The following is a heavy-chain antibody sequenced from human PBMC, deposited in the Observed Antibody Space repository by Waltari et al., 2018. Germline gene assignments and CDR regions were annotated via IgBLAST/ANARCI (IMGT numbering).Heavy chain of an antibody. CDR2: FNPSSGDT. CDR1: GYTLSGYY. CDR3: AKTGDFYSLEY. Sequence: QVQLVQSGAEVTRTGASGMVSCKESGYTLSGYYINWVRQAPGHGLEWMGRFNPSSGDTDYAQKFQGRVTMTRDTSINTAYLELTSLTSDDTAVYYCAKTGDFYSLEYWGQGSLVTVSS. J-gene: IGHJ4*02. D-gene: IGHD3-3*01. V-gene: IGHV1-2*06.